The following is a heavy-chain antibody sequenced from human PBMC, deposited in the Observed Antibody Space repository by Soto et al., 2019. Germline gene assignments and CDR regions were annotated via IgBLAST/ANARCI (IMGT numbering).Heavy chain of an antibody. CDR1: GGSISSYY. D-gene: IGHD4-17*01. V-gene: IGHV4-59*01. Sequence: PSETLSLTCTVSGGSISSYYWSWIRQPPGKGLEWIGYIYYSGSTNYNPSLKSRVAISVDTSKNQFSLKLSSVTAADTAVYYCARDHYGDYGYYYGMDVWGQGTTVTVSS. CDR2: IYYSGST. CDR3: ARDHYGDYGYYYGMDV. J-gene: IGHJ6*02.